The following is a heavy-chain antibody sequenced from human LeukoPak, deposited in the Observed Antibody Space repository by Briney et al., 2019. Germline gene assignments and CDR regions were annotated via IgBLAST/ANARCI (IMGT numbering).Heavy chain of an antibody. V-gene: IGHV3-21*01. D-gene: IGHD3-22*01. CDR2: ISSSSYI. J-gene: IGHJ4*02. CDR1: GFTFSSYS. CDR3: ARDNYYDSSGYDY. Sequence: GGSLRLSCAASGFTFSSYSMNWVRQAPGKGLDWVSSISSSSYIYYADSVKGRFTISRDNAKNSLYLQMNSLRAEDTAVYYCARDNYYDSSGYDYWGQGTLVTVSS.